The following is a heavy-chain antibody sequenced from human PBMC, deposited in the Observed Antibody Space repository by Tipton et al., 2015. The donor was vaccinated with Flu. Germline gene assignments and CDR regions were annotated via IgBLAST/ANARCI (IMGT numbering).Heavy chain of an antibody. V-gene: IGHV4-59*08. J-gene: IGHJ4*02. Sequence: TLSLTCTVSGGSISSYYWSWIRQPPGKGLEWIGYIYYSGSTNYNPSLKSRVTIPVDTSKNQFSLKLSSVTAADTAVYYCARHVRAYNWPFDYWGQGTLVTVSS. CDR3: ARHVRAYNWPFDY. D-gene: IGHD1-20*01. CDR1: GGSISSYY. CDR2: IYYSGST.